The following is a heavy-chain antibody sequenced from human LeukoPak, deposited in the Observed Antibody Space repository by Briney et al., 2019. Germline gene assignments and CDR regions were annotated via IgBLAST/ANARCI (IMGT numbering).Heavy chain of an antibody. Sequence: GGSLRLSCVASGFTFSTYTMTWVRQAPGKGLHWISYITRDSGTIYYADSVRGRFTVSRDNAKNSLYLQMNSLRAEDTAVYYCAGGSGWLIEVYWGQGTLVTVSS. CDR3: AGGSGWLIEVY. CDR1: GFTFSTYT. V-gene: IGHV3-48*04. J-gene: IGHJ4*02. CDR2: ITRDSGTI. D-gene: IGHD6-19*01.